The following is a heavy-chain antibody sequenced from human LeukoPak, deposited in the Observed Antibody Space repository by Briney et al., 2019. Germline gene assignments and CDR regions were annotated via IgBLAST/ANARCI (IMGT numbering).Heavy chain of an antibody. V-gene: IGHV4-39*01. CDR1: GGSISSGGYY. CDR3: ARQYYDFWSGKPNWFDP. CDR2: IYYSGST. Sequence: SETLSLTCTVSGGSISSGGYYWGWIRQPPGKGLEWIGSIYYSGSTYYNPSLKSRVTISVDTSKNQFSLKLSSVTAADTAVYYCARQYYDFWSGKPNWFDPWGQGTLVTVSS. D-gene: IGHD3-3*01. J-gene: IGHJ5*02.